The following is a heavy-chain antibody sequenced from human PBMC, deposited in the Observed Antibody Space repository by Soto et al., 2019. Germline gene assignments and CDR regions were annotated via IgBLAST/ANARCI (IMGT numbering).Heavy chain of an antibody. Sequence: EVQLEESGGGLVQPGGSLRLSCAASGFTLGTYWMTWVRQAPGKGLEWVANIKQDESKKSYLDSVRGRFTISRDNARNSLYLQKNSLRVADTGVYYCARDVSPGSSSLYLDAFDIWGQGTMVIVSS. D-gene: IGHD3-10*01. CDR3: ARDVSPGSSSLYLDAFDI. V-gene: IGHV3-7*05. CDR1: GFTLGTYW. CDR2: IKQDESKK. J-gene: IGHJ3*02.